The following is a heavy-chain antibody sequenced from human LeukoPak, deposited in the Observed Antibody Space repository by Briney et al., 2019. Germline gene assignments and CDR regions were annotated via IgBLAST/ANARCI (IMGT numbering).Heavy chain of an antibody. CDR3: ARDLFPETKKLPLWFGESNFGFDP. CDR2: ISAYNGNT. V-gene: IGHV1-18*01. D-gene: IGHD3-10*01. CDR1: GYTFTSYG. Sequence: ASVKVSCKASGYTFTSYGISWVRQAPGQGLEWMGWISAYNGNTNYAQKLQGRVTMTTDTSTSTAYMELRSLRSDDTAVYYCARDLFPETKKLPLWFGESNFGFDPWGQGTLVTVSS. J-gene: IGHJ5*02.